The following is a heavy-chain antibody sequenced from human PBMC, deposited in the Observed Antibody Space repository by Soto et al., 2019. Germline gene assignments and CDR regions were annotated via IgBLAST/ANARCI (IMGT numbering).Heavy chain of an antibody. D-gene: IGHD6-6*01. J-gene: IGHJ5*02. CDR2: IYYSGST. Sequence: SETLSLTCTVSGGSISSGDYYWSWIRQHPGKGLEWFGYIYYSGSTYYNPSLKSRVTISVDTSKNQFSLKLSSVTAADTAVYYCARERPDGARLDPWGQGTLVTVSS. CDR1: GGSISSGDYY. V-gene: IGHV4-30-4*08. CDR3: ARERPDGARLDP.